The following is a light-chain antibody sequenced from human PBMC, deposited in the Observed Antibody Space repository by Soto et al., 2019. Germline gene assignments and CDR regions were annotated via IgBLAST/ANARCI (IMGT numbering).Light chain of an antibody. Sequence: DIQITQSPSSLSASVGDSVTITCRARQSISNYLNWYQQKPGEAPKFLIYAASSLQSGVPSRFSGSGSGTDFTLTISSLQPEDFATYYCQQSYSTPYSFGQGTKVDIK. CDR3: QQSYSTPYS. CDR2: AAS. J-gene: IGKJ2*03. V-gene: IGKV1-39*01. CDR1: QSISNY.